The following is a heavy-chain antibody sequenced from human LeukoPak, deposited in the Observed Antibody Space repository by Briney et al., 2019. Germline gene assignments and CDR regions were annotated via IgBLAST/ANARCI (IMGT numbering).Heavy chain of an antibody. Sequence: RAGGSLRLSCAASGFTFSTYWMHWVRQAPGKGLEWVSTIRSNGDTTYNADSVKGRFTISRDNSKNTLYLELNSLRVEDTATFYCAKGQELDDGVFDSWGQGTMVTVSS. V-gene: IGHV3-23*01. D-gene: IGHD1-1*01. CDR3: AKGQELDDGVFDS. J-gene: IGHJ4*02. CDR1: GFTFSTYW. CDR2: IRSNGDTT.